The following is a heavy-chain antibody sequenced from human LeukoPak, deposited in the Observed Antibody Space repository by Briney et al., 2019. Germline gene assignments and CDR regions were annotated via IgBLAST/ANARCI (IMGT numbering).Heavy chain of an antibody. Sequence: GASVKVSCKASGYTFTGYYMHWVRQAPGQGLEWMGWINPNSGGTNYAQKLQGRVTMTRDTSISTADVGLSRLRSDDTAVYYCARYSSGGFDYWGQGTLVTVSS. J-gene: IGHJ4*02. CDR1: GYTFTGYY. D-gene: IGHD6-19*01. CDR3: ARYSSGGFDY. V-gene: IGHV1-2*02. CDR2: INPNSGGT.